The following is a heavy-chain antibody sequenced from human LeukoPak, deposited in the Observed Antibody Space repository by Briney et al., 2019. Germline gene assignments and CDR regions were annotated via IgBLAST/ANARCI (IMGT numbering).Heavy chain of an antibody. CDR3: ARVHYDFWSGYYLYYFDY. CDR1: GYSLSSGYY. Sequence: SETLSLTCTVSGYSLSSGYYWGWIRPPPGKGREWIGSMYHSGSTYYNPPLKSRVTISVDTSKNQFSLKLSSVTAADTAVYYCARVHYDFWSGYYLYYFDYWGQGTLVTVSS. CDR2: MYHSGST. J-gene: IGHJ4*02. D-gene: IGHD3-3*01. V-gene: IGHV4-38-2*02.